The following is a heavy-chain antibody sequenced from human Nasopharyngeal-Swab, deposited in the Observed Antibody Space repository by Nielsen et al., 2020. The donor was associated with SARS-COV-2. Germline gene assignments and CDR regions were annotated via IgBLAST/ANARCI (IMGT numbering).Heavy chain of an antibody. Sequence: SETLSLTCTVSGGSISSYYWSWIRQPPGKGLEWIGYIYYSGSTNCNPSLKSRATISVDTSKNQFSLKLSSVTAADTAVYYCARVNCSGGSCYWGYYYYGMDVWGQGTTVTVSS. D-gene: IGHD2-15*01. J-gene: IGHJ6*02. CDR3: ARVNCSGGSCYWGYYYYGMDV. CDR2: IYYSGST. V-gene: IGHV4-59*13. CDR1: GGSISSYY.